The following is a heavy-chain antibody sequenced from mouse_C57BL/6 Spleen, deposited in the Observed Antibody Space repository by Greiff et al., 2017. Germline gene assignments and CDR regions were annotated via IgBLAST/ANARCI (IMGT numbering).Heavy chain of an antibody. J-gene: IGHJ4*01. V-gene: IGHV1-18*01. CDR3: AREYYYSEGGAMDY. Sequence: VQLQQSGPELVKPGASVKISCKASGYTLTDYNMDWVKQSHGKSLEWIGDINPNNGGTIYNQKFKGKATLTVDKSSNTAYMELRILTSEDTAVYYCAREYYYSEGGAMDYWGQGTSVTVSS. D-gene: IGHD2-12*01. CDR2: INPNNGGT. CDR1: GYTLTDYN.